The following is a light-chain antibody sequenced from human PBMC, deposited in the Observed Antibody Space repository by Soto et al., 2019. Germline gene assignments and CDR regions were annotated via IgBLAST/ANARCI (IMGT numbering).Light chain of an antibody. CDR3: ASWDDSLNGPV. J-gene: IGLJ1*01. Sequence: QSVLTQPPSASGTPGQRVTISCSGSSSNVGGNPVNWYQHVPTTAPNLLIYTNTQRPSGVPDRFSGSKSGTSAALAISGLQSEDEAAYYCASWDDSLNGPVFGTGTKLTVL. CDR1: SSNVGGNP. V-gene: IGLV1-44*01. CDR2: TNT.